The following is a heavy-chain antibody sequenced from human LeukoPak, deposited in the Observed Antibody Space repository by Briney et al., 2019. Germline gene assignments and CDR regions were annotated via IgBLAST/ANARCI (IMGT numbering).Heavy chain of an antibody. CDR3: ARDKGYCSGGSCYATPTHFDY. Sequence: ASVKVSCKASGYTFTSYAMNWVRQAPGQGLEWMGWINTITGNPTYAQGFTGRFVFSLDTSVSTAYLQISSLKAEDTAVYYCARDKGYCSGGSCYATPTHFDYWGQGTLVTVSS. J-gene: IGHJ4*02. V-gene: IGHV7-4-1*02. D-gene: IGHD2-15*01. CDR2: INTITGNP. CDR1: GYTFTSYA.